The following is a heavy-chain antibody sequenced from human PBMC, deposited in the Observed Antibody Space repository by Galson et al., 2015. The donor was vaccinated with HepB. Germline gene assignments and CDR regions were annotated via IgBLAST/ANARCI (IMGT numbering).Heavy chain of an antibody. V-gene: IGHV3-21*01. CDR1: GFTFSSYS. CDR2: ISSSSSYI. Sequence: SLRLSCAASGFTFSSYSMNWVRQAPGKGLEWVSFISSSSSYIYYADSVKGRFTISRDNAKNSLYLQMNSLRAEDTAVYYCARRPGGDLRYFDLWGRGTLVTVSS. J-gene: IGHJ2*01. CDR3: ARRPGGDLRYFDL. D-gene: IGHD3-16*01.